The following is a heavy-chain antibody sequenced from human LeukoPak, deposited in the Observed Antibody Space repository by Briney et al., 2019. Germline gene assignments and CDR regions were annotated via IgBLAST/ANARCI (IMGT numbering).Heavy chain of an antibody. CDR3: ARVNMNGFDV. D-gene: IGHD1/OR15-1a*01. Sequence: GESLKISCKGSGYSFTNYWIGWVGQMPGKGLEWMGITHPGDSDTRYSPSFQGQVTISVDKSISTAYLQWSSLKASDTAVYYCARVNMNGFDVWGQGTMVTVSS. J-gene: IGHJ3*01. V-gene: IGHV5-51*01. CDR2: THPGDSDT. CDR1: GYSFTNYW.